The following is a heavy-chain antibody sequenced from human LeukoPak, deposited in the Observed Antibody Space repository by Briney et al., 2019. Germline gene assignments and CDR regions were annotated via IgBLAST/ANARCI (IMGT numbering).Heavy chain of an antibody. CDR1: GFTFGDYD. D-gene: IGHD3-10*01. Sequence: PGGSLRLSCAASGFTFGDYDIHWVRQAPGKGLEWVSLISGDGGSTYYADSVKGRFTISRDNSKNSLYLQMNSLRTEDTALYYCAKAWFGERSGGGFDYWGQGTLVTVSS. CDR3: AKAWFGERSGGGFDY. CDR2: ISGDGGST. J-gene: IGHJ4*02. V-gene: IGHV3-43*02.